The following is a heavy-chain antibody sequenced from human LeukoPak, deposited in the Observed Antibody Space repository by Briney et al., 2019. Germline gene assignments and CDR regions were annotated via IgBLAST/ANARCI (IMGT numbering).Heavy chain of an antibody. CDR2: IFSTGST. V-gene: IGHV4-59*01. Sequence: PSETLSLTCTVSGASISGYYWSWIRQPPGKGLEWIGDIFSTGSTNYRPSLKSRITISKDTSRKQFSLQLSSVSAADTAVYYCARNARPEYYYHMDVWGKGTTVIVSS. D-gene: IGHD6-6*01. CDR1: GASISGYY. J-gene: IGHJ6*03. CDR3: ARNARPEYYYHMDV.